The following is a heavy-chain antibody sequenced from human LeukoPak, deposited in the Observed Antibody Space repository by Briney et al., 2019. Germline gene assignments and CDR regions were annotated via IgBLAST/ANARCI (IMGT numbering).Heavy chain of an antibody. CDR3: TSDTAVAGKSDY. CDR2: IRSKANSYAT. D-gene: IGHD6-19*01. Sequence: GGSLRLSCAASGFTVSSNYMSWVRQASGKGLEWVGRIRSKANSYATAYAASVKGRFTISRDDSKNTAYLQMNSLKTEDTAVYYCTSDTAVAGKSDYWGQGTLVTVSS. CDR1: GFTVSSNY. V-gene: IGHV3-73*01. J-gene: IGHJ4*02.